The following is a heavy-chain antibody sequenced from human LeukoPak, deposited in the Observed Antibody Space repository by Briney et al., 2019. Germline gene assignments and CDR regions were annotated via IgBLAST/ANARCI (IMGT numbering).Heavy chain of an antibody. Sequence: SETLSLTCAVYGGSFSGYSWSWIRQPPGKGLEWIGEINHSGSTNYNPSLKSRVAISVDTSKNQFSLKLSSVTAADTAVYYCARYPNSSSWYERDAFDIWGQGTMVTVSS. CDR1: GGSFSGYS. D-gene: IGHD6-13*01. CDR2: INHSGST. CDR3: ARYPNSSSWYERDAFDI. J-gene: IGHJ3*02. V-gene: IGHV4-34*01.